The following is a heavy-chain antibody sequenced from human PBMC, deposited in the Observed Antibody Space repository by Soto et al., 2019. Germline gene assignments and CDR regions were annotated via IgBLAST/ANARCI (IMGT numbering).Heavy chain of an antibody. V-gene: IGHV6-1*01. J-gene: IGHJ6*02. CDR3: ARDTVIAARTYYGMDV. CDR1: VDSVSSNSAA. D-gene: IGHD6-6*01. CDR2: TYYRSKWYN. Sequence: PSQTLSLTCAISVDSVSSNSAAWNWIRQSPSRGLEWLGRTYYRSKWYNDYAVSAKSRITINPETSKNQFSLQLNSVTPQDTAVYYCARDTVIAARTYYGMDVWGQGTTVT.